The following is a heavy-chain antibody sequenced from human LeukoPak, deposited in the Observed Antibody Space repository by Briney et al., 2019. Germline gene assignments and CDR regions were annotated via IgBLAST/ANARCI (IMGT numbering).Heavy chain of an antibody. CDR1: GGSISSYY. Sequence: PSETLSLTCTVSGGSISSYYWSWIRQPPGKGLEWIGYIYYSGSTNYNPSLKSRVTISVDTSKNQFSLKLSSVTAADTAVYYCARGARRGSYMDVWGKGTTVTISS. CDR3: ARGARRGSYMDV. CDR2: IYYSGST. D-gene: IGHD5-12*01. V-gene: IGHV4-59*01. J-gene: IGHJ6*03.